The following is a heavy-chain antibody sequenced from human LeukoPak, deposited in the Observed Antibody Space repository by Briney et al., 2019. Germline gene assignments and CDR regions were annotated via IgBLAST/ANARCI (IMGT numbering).Heavy chain of an antibody. V-gene: IGHV1-46*01. CDR3: ARHGFGELLAPYYYYYGMDV. Sequence: ASVKVSCKASGYTFTSYYMHWVRQAPGQGLEWMGIINPSGGSASYAQKFQGRVTMTRDTSTSTVYTELSSLRSEDTAVYYCARHGFGELLAPYYYYYGMDVWGKGTTVTVSS. CDR1: GYTFTSYY. CDR2: INPSGGSA. D-gene: IGHD3-10*01. J-gene: IGHJ6*04.